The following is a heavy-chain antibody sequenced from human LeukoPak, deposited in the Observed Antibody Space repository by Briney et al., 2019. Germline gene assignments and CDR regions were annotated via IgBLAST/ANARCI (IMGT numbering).Heavy chain of an antibody. CDR2: IYYSGST. CDR3: ARGEYYYDGGY. Sequence: SETLSLTCTVPGGSISSYYWTWIRQPPGKGLEWIGYIYYSGSTKYNPSLKSRVTISVDSSKNHFSLKLSSVTAADTAVYYCARGEYYYDGGYWGQGTLVTVSS. CDR1: GGSISSYY. D-gene: IGHD3-22*01. V-gene: IGHV4-59*08. J-gene: IGHJ1*01.